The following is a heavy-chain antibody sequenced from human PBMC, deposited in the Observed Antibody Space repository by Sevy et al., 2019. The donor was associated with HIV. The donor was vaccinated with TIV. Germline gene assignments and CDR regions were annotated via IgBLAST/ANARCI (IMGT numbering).Heavy chain of an antibody. CDR3: AGENAWGRGYS. D-gene: IGHD1-26*01. CDR1: GGSITSLY. V-gene: IGHV4-59*08. Sequence: SETLSLTCTVSGGSITSLYWNWIRQPPGKGLESIANIYYNGHINYNPSLKSRDTLSLDTSKNQLSLRLSSVTAADTAMYYCAGENAWGRGYSWGQGTLVTVSS. CDR2: IYYNGHI. J-gene: IGHJ4*02.